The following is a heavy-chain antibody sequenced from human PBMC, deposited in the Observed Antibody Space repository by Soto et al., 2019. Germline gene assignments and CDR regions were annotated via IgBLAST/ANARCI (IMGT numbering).Heavy chain of an antibody. D-gene: IGHD2-15*01. CDR3: AKRPLGSCSGGSGYPPRYFDY. CDR2: VGGSGDST. J-gene: IGHJ4*02. V-gene: IGHV3-23*01. CDR1: GFTFSNYA. Sequence: EVQLLDSGGGLVQPGGSLRLSCAASGFTFSNYAMSWVRQAPGKGLEWVSGVGGSGDSTYYADSVKGRFTISRDNSKDTLYLQINSLRAEDTDVYYCAKRPLGSCSGGSGYPPRYFDYWGQGTLVTVSS.